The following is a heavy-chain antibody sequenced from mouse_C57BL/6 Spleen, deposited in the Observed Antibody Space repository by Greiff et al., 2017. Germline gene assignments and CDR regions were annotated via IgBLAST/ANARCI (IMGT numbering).Heavy chain of an antibody. V-gene: IGHV3-6*01. Sequence: DVQLQESGPGLVKPSQSLSLTCSVTGYSITSGYYWNWIRQFPGNKLEWMGYISYDGSNNYNPSLKNRISITRDTSKNQFFLKLNSVTTEDTATYYCASRGNWYFDVWGTGTTVTVSS. J-gene: IGHJ1*03. CDR1: GYSITSGYY. D-gene: IGHD3-3*01. CDR2: ISYDGSN. CDR3: ASRGNWYFDV.